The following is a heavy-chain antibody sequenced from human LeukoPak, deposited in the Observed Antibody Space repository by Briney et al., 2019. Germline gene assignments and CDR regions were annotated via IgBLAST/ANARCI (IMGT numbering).Heavy chain of an antibody. V-gene: IGHV3-74*01. CDR1: GLTFSSYW. CDR3: AKENYYGMDA. J-gene: IGHJ6*02. CDR2: INRDGSIT. Sequence: GGSLRLSRAASGLTFSSYWMHWVRQAPGKGLVWVSRINRDGSITSYGDSVKGRFTISRDNAKNTLYLQMSSLRAEDTAVYYCAKENYYGMDAWGQGTTVTVSS.